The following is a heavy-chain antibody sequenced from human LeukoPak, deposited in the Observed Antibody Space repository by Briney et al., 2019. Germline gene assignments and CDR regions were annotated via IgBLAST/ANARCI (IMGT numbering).Heavy chain of an antibody. V-gene: IGHV4-61*05. CDR2: IYYSGST. D-gene: IGHD4-17*01. CDR3: ARMRDYGDLYFDY. J-gene: IGHJ4*02. CDR1: GGSIRSSSYY. Sequence: SETLSLTCSVSGGSIRSSSYYWDWIRQPPGKGPEWIGYIYYSGSTNYNPSLKSRVTISVDTSKNQFSLKLSSVTAADTAVYYCARMRDYGDLYFDYWGQGTLVTVSS.